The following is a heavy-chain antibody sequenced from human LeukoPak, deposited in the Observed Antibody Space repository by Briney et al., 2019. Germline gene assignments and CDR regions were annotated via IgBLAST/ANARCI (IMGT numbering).Heavy chain of an antibody. CDR2: INHSGST. CDR1: GGSISSYY. CDR3: ARGKDILTGYWGADYYYYMDV. Sequence: PSETLSLTCTVSGGSISSYYWSWIRQPPGKGLEWIGEINHSGSTNYNPSLKSRVTISVDTSKNQFSLKLSSVTAADTAVYYCARGKDILTGYWGADYYYYMDVWGKGTTVTVSS. V-gene: IGHV4-34*01. D-gene: IGHD3-9*01. J-gene: IGHJ6*03.